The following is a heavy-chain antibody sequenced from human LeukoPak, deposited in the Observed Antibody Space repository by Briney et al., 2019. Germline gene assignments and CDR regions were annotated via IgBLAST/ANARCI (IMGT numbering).Heavy chain of an antibody. CDR2: FSATDGST. CDR3: AKARIAAAGTGAFDV. CDR1: GFTVSSYG. V-gene: IGHV3-23*01. Sequence: GGSLRLSCAASGFTVSSYGMTWVRQAPGKGLEWVSAFSATDGSTQYAESVKGRFTISRDNSKNSLYLQMNSLRDEDTAVYYCAKARIAAAGTGAFDVWGQGTMVTVSS. J-gene: IGHJ3*01. D-gene: IGHD6-13*01.